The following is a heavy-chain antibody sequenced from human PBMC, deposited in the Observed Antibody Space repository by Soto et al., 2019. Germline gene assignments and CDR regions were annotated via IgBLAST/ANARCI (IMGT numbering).Heavy chain of an antibody. CDR2: IYYSGST. J-gene: IGHJ3*02. V-gene: IGHV4-39*01. D-gene: IGHD5-12*01. Sequence: QLQLQESGPGLVKPSETLSLTCTVSGGSISSSSYYWGWIRQPPGKGLEWIGSIYYSGSTYYNPSLKSRVTISVDTSKNQFSLKLSSVTAADTAVYYCARGVATARSDAFDIWGQGTMVTVSS. CDR1: GGSISSSSYY. CDR3: ARGVATARSDAFDI.